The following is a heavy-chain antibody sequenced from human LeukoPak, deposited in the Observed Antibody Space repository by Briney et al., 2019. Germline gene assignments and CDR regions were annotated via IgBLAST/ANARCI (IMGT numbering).Heavy chain of an antibody. V-gene: IGHV4-59*08. CDR1: GGSISSYY. J-gene: IGHJ6*02. CDR2: IYYSGST. Sequence: SETLSLTCTVSGGSISSYYWSWIRQPPGKGLEWIGYIYYSGSTNYNPSLKSRVTISVDTSKNQSSLKLSSVTAADTAVYYCARRMRVAAAGTNYYYGMDVWGQGTTVTVSS. D-gene: IGHD6-13*01. CDR3: ARRMRVAAAGTNYYYGMDV.